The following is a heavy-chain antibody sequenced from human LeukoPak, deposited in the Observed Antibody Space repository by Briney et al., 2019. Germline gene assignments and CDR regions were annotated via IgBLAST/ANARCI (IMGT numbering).Heavy chain of an antibody. CDR2: ISAYNGNT. D-gene: IGHD3-10*01. V-gene: IGHV1-18*01. CDR3: ARARLLWFGELLSADAFDI. J-gene: IGHJ3*02. CDR1: GYTFTSYG. Sequence: APVKVSCKASGYTFTSYGISWVRQAPGQGLEWMGWISAYNGNTNYAQKLQGRVTMTTDTSTSTAYMELRSLRSDDTAVYYCARARLLWFGELLSADAFDIWGQGTMVTVSS.